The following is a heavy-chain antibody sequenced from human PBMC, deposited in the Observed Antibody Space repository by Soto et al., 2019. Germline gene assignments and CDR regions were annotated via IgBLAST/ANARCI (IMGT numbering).Heavy chain of an antibody. CDR2: IWYDGSNK. D-gene: IGHD3-9*01. CDR1: GFTFSSYG. Sequence: GGSLRLSCAASGFTFSSYGMHWVRQAPGKGLEWVAVIWYDGSNKYYADSVKGRFTISRDNSKNTLYLQMNSLRAEDTAVYYCAREGSLRLVMLRTKRGMDVWGKGTTVTVSS. CDR3: AREGSLRLVMLRTKRGMDV. J-gene: IGHJ6*03. V-gene: IGHV3-33*01.